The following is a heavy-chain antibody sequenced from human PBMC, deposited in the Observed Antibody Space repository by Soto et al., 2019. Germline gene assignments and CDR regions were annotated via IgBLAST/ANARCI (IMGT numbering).Heavy chain of an antibody. CDR3: ERLGTYYQSLDP. Sequence: ETLSLTCNVSGGCFSPNFCSWIRQPPGKGLEWVGYIYFGGTSSYNPSLKSRFTISLQRCNGQFSLRLTSVTAENTAVYYCERLGTYYQSLDPWGPGNLVTVPS. V-gene: IGHV4-59*08. CDR1: GGCFSPNF. CDR2: IYFGGTS. D-gene: IGHD1-1*01. J-gene: IGHJ5*01.